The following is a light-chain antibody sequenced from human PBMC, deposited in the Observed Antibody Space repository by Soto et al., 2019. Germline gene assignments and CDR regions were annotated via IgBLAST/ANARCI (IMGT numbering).Light chain of an antibody. CDR3: QQYDNSPLT. CDR2: GVS. Sequence: EIVVTQSPGTLSLSPGDRATLSCTASQRISGSYLAWYQQKPGQAPRVVIYGVSRRATGIPDRFSGIGSGTDFTLTISRLEPEDFAVYYCQQYDNSPLTFGGGTKVEVK. J-gene: IGKJ4*01. CDR1: QRISGSY. V-gene: IGKV3-20*01.